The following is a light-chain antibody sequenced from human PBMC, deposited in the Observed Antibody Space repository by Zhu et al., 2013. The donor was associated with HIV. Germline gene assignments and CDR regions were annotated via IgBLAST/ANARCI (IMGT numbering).Light chain of an antibody. J-gene: IGLJ3*02. CDR2: RNN. Sequence: QSVPTQPPSASGTPGQRVTISCSGSSSNIGSNYVYWYQQLPGTAPKLLIYRNNQRPSGVPDRFSGSKSGTSASLAISGLRSEDEADYYCAPWDDSLSGRVFGGGTKLTVV. CDR1: SSNIGSNY. V-gene: IGLV1-47*01. CDR3: APWDDSLSGRV.